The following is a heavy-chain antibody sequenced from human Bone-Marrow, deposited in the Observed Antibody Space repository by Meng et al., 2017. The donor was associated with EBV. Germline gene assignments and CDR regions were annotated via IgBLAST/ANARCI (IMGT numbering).Heavy chain of an antibody. J-gene: IGHJ4*01. CDR3: ASASPYDSSCHYYVGFDY. CDR2: IKGGNGKT. Sequence: VLVVMSGAVVKMPGASVEVVCKASGYTFTNYAIHWVREAPGQRPEWIGWIKGGNGKTKYSQKFQCRLTITRDTYASTAFMELSSLRSAYLPVYYCASASPYDSSCHYYVGFDYWGQGTLVTVSS. D-gene: IGHD3-22*01. CDR1: GYTFTNYA. V-gene: IGHV1-3*01.